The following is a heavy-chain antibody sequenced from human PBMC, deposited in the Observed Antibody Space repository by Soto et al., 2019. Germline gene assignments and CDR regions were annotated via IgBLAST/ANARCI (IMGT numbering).Heavy chain of an antibody. CDR3: ARLGSSRNFDY. CDR1: GGSISSSSYY. V-gene: IGHV4-39*01. CDR2: IYYSGST. D-gene: IGHD6-13*01. Sequence: QLQLQESGPGLVKPSETLSLTCTVSGGSISSSSYYWGWIRQPPGKGLEWIGSIYYSGSTYYNPSLKSRLTISVDPSKNQFSLKLSSVTAADTAVYYCARLGSSRNFDYWGQGTLVTVSS. J-gene: IGHJ4*02.